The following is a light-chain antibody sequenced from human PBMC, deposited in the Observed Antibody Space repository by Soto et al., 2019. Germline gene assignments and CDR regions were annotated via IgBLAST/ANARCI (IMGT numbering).Light chain of an antibody. CDR1: SSDVGDYNY. J-gene: IGLJ1*01. CDR3: SSYAGSNARV. CDR2: EVS. Sequence: QSVLTQPPSASGSPGQSVTISCTGTSSDVGDYNYVSWYQQYPGKAPKLMIYEVSKRPSGAPDRFSGSKSGNTASLTVSGLQAEDEADYYCSSYAGSNARVFGTGTKVTVL. V-gene: IGLV2-8*01.